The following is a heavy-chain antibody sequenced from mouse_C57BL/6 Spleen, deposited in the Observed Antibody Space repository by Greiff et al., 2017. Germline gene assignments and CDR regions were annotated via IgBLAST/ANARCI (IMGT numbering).Heavy chain of an antibody. CDR3: ARQGFYYAMDY. CDR2: ISNGGGST. CDR1: GFTFSDYY. J-gene: IGHJ4*01. V-gene: IGHV5-12*01. Sequence: EVHLVESGGGLVQPGGSLKLSCAASGFTFSDYYMYWVRQTPEKRLEWVAYISNGGGSTYYPDTVKGRFTISRDNAKNTLYLQMSRLKSEDTAMYYCARQGFYYAMDYWGQGTSVTVSP.